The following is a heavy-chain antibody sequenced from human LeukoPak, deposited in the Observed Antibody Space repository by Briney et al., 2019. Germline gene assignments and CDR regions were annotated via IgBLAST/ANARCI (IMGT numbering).Heavy chain of an antibody. CDR1: GFTFSSYG. V-gene: IGHV3-33*01. CDR3: AREQAEIIAVDPLYYFDY. Sequence: PGRSLRLSCAASGFTFSSYGMHWVRQAPGKGLEWVAVIWYDGSNKYYADSVKGRFTISRDNSKNTLYLQMNSLRAEDTAVYYCAREQAEIIAVDPLYYFDYWGQGTLVTVSS. J-gene: IGHJ4*02. CDR2: IWYDGSNK. D-gene: IGHD6-19*01.